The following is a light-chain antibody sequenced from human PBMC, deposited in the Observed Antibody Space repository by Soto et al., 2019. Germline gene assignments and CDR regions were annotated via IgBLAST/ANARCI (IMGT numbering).Light chain of an antibody. Sequence: EIVLTQSPGTLSLSPGERATLSCRASQSVSSSYLAWYQQKPGQAPRLLIYGASSRVTGIPDRFSGSGSGTDCTLTISRLEPEDFEVYYCQQYGSSPWTFGQGTKVEIK. CDR1: QSVSSSY. J-gene: IGKJ1*01. V-gene: IGKV3-20*01. CDR2: GAS. CDR3: QQYGSSPWT.